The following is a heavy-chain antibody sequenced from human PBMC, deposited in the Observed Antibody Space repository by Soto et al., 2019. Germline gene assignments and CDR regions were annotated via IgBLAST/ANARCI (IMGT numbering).Heavy chain of an antibody. D-gene: IGHD7-27*01. Sequence: QPXGSLRLSCAASGFSFSISPMHWVRQAPGKGPEWVALISYDGTNKFYADSVKGRFTISRDNSKSTLYLQVDSLRPEDAAVYYCARDPKTSGGQHWAFNYFDSWGQGTLVTVSS. CDR2: ISYDGTNK. CDR3: ARDPKTSGGQHWAFNYFDS. J-gene: IGHJ4*02. CDR1: GFSFSISP. V-gene: IGHV3-30-3*01.